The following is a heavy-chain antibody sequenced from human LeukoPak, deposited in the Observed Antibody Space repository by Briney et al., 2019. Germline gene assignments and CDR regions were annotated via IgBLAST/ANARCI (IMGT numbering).Heavy chain of an antibody. CDR2: INHSGST. Sequence: PSETLSLTCAVYGGSFSGYYWSWIRQPPGKGLEWIGEINHSGSTNYNPSLKSRVTISVDTSKNQFSLKLSSVTAADTAVYYCARDEMATARRWFDPWGQGTLVTVSS. CDR1: GGSFSGYY. V-gene: IGHV4-34*01. CDR3: ARDEMATARRWFDP. J-gene: IGHJ5*02. D-gene: IGHD5-24*01.